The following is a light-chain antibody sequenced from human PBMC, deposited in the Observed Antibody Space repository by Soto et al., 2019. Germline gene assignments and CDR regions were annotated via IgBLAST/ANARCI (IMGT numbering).Light chain of an antibody. CDR1: QSVSSRN. Sequence: EIVLTQSPGTLSLSPRERATLSCRASQSVSSRNLAWYQQKPGQAPRLLIYGASSRATGIPDRFSGGGSGTDFTLTISRLEPEDFAVYYCQQYGTSPPVTFGQGTRLEIK. CDR3: QQYGTSPPVT. J-gene: IGKJ5*01. CDR2: GAS. V-gene: IGKV3-20*01.